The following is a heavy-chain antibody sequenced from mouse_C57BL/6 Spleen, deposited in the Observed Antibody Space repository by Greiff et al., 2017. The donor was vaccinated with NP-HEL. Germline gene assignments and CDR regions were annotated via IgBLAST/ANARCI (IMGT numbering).Heavy chain of an antibody. J-gene: IGHJ2*01. Sequence: VKLMESGAELARPGASVKLSCTASGYTFTSYGISWVKQRTGQGLEWIGEIYPRSGNTYYNEQFKGKATLTADKSSSTAYMELRSLTSEDSAVYFCARGKEGNYFDYWGQGTTLTVSS. CDR1: GYTFTSYG. V-gene: IGHV1-81*01. CDR3: ARGKEGNYFDY. CDR2: IYPRSGNT.